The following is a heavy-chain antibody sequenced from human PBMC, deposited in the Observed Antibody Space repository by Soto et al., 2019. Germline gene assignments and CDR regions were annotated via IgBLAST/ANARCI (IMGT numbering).Heavy chain of an antibody. CDR1: GYTFTSYA. D-gene: IGHD1-7*01. CDR2: INAGNGNT. Sequence: ASVKVSCKASGYTFTSYAMHWVRQAPGQRLEWMGWINAGNGNTKNSQKFQGRVTITRDTSASTAYMELSSLRSEDTAVYYCARGKLELRSPFDYWGQGTLVTVSS. CDR3: ARGKLELRSPFDY. J-gene: IGHJ4*02. V-gene: IGHV1-3*01.